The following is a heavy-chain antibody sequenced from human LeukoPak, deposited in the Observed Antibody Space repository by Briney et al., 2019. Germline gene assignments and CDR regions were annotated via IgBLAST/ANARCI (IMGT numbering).Heavy chain of an antibody. Sequence: PSETLSLTCAVYGGSFSGYYWSWIRQPPGKGLEWIGEINHSGSTNYNPPLKSRVTISVDTSKNQFSLKLSSVTAADTAVYYCARQDVVTAIDSNWFDPWGQGTLVTVSS. J-gene: IGHJ5*02. D-gene: IGHD2-21*02. V-gene: IGHV4-34*01. CDR3: ARQDVVTAIDSNWFDP. CDR2: INHSGST. CDR1: GGSFSGYY.